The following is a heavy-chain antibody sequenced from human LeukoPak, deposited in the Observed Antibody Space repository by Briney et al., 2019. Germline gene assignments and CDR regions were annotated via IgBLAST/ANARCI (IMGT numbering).Heavy chain of an antibody. CDR3: ARVPWNPAGRFDP. CDR2: IYYSGST. J-gene: IGHJ5*02. V-gene: IGHV4-59*01. CDR1: GGSISSYY. Sequence: SETLSLTCTVSGGSISSYYWSWIRQPPGKGLEWIGYIYYSGSTNYNPSLKSRVTISVDTSKNQFSLKLSSVTAADTAVYYCARVPWNPAGRFDPWGQGTLVTVSS. D-gene: IGHD1-1*01.